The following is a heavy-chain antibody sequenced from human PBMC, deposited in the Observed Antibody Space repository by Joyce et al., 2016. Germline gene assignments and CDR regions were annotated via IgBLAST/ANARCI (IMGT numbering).Heavy chain of an antibody. V-gene: IGHV4-30-4*01. CDR3: ARDRRDRPYENAFDI. D-gene: IGHD5-24*01. J-gene: IGHJ3*02. Sequence: QVQLQESGPGLVKPSQTLSLTCTVSGGSISRGDSYWSWIRRPPGEGLQWLGYIFYTGSTYYNPSPKSRVTISVDTSNNQFSLNLTSVTAADTAVYYCARDRRDRPYENAFDIWGQGTVVTVSS. CDR2: IFYTGST. CDR1: GGSISRGDSY.